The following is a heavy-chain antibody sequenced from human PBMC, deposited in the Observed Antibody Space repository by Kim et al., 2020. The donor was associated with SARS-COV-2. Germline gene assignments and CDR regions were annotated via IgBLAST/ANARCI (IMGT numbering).Heavy chain of an antibody. CDR1: GFTFDDYA. J-gene: IGHJ4*02. CDR2: ISWNSGSI. V-gene: IGHV3-9*01. Sequence: GGSLRLSCAASGFTFDDYAMHWVRQAPGKGLEWVSGISWNSGSIGYADSVKGRFTISRDNAKNSLYMQMNSLRAEDTALYYCAKEYYYDSSGYIWALDYWGQGTLVTVSS. D-gene: IGHD3-22*01. CDR3: AKEYYYDSSGYIWALDY.